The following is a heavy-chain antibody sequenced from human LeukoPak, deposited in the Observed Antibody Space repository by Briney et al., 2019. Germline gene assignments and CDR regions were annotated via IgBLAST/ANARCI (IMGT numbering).Heavy chain of an antibody. CDR1: GFTVSSNY. J-gene: IGHJ4*02. CDR3: ARVGGFSGSYFDY. V-gene: IGHV3-53*01. CDR2: IYSGGST. Sequence: PGGSPRLSCAASGFTVSSNYMSWVRQAPGKGLEWVSVIYSGGSTYYADSVKGRFTISRDNSKNTLYLQMNSLRAEDTAVYYCARVGGFSGSYFDYWGQGTLVTVSS. D-gene: IGHD1-26*01.